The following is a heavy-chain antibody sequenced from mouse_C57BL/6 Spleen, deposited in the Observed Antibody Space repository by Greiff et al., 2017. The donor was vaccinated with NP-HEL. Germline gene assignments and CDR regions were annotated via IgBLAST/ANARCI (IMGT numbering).Heavy chain of an antibody. CDR1: GYTFTSYW. Sequence: QVQLQQPGAELVKPGASVKLSRKASGYTFTSYWMQWVKQRPGQGLEWIGEIDPSDSYTNYNQKFKGKATLTVDTSSSTAYMQLSSLTSEDSAVYYCATRQPFDYWGQGTTLTVSS. D-gene: IGHD3-2*01. CDR2: IDPSDSYT. CDR3: ATRQPFDY. V-gene: IGHV1-50*01. J-gene: IGHJ2*01.